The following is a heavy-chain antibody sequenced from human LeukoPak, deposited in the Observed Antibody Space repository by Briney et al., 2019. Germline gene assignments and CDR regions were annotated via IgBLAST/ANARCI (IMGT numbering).Heavy chain of an antibody. CDR3: ARDIRYGDYAGWFDP. J-gene: IGHJ5*02. V-gene: IGHV3-23*01. D-gene: IGHD4-17*01. Sequence: GGSLRLSCAASGFSFSSYAMSWVRRAPGKGLEWVSAISGSGDNTYYADSMRGRFTISRDNSKNTLYLQMNSLRAEDTAVYYCARDIRYGDYAGWFDPWGQGTLVTVSS. CDR2: ISGSGDNT. CDR1: GFSFSSYA.